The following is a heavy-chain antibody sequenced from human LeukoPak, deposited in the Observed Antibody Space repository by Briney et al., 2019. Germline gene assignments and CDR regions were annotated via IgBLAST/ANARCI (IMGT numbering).Heavy chain of an antibody. D-gene: IGHD3-22*01. CDR1: GYTFTGYY. J-gene: IGHJ4*02. CDR2: IIPIFGTG. CDR3: ARGLGDSSGYYFSDN. Sequence: SVKVSCKASGYTFTGYYMHWVRQAPGQGLEWMGGIIPIFGTGNYAQKFQGRVTITADEFTSTAYMELSSLTSEDTAVYYCARGLGDSSGYYFSDNWGQGTLVTVSS. V-gene: IGHV1-69*13.